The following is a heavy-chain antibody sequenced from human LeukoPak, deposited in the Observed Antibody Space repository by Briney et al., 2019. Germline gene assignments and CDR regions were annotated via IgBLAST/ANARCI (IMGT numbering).Heavy chain of an antibody. V-gene: IGHV3-23*01. J-gene: IGHJ4*02. CDR3: AKGPDYDLLTGYSEGY. CDR2: ISGSGGSS. Sequence: PGKSLRLSCAASGFTFSSYAMSWVRQAPGKGLEWVSAISGSGGSSYYADSVKGRFTISRDNSKNTLYLQINSLRAEDTAVYYCAKGPDYDLLTGYSEGYWGQGTLVTVSS. D-gene: IGHD3-9*01. CDR1: GFTFSSYA.